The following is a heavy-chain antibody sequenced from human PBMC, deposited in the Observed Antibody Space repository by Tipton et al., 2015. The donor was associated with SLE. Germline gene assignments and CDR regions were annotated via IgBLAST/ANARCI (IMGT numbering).Heavy chain of an antibody. J-gene: IGHJ4*02. Sequence: TLTLTCTVSGYSISSGYYWGWIRQPPGKGLEWIGSIYHSGSTYYNPSLKSRVTISVDTSKNQFSLKLSSVTAADTAVYYCARGPEQWLVNPHYFDYWGQGTLVTVSS. CDR3: ARGPEQWLVNPHYFDY. D-gene: IGHD6-19*01. CDR2: IYHSGST. CDR1: GYSISSGYY. V-gene: IGHV4-38-2*02.